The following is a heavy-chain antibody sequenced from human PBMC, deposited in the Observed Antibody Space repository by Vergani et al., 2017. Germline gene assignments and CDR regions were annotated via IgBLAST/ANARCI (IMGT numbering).Heavy chain of an antibody. V-gene: IGHV5-51*01. CDR2: IHPADSDT. J-gene: IGHJ4*02. CDR3: ARLYGRDSSGGKYFDY. Sequence: EVQLVQSGAEVKKPGESLKISCQISGYSFTNYWIGWVRQMPGKGLEWMGIIHPADSDTRYSPSFQGQVTISVDKSIRTAYLQRSSQKASDSAMYYCARLYGRDSSGGKYFDYWGQGTLVTVSS. D-gene: IGHD3-22*01. CDR1: GYSFTNYW.